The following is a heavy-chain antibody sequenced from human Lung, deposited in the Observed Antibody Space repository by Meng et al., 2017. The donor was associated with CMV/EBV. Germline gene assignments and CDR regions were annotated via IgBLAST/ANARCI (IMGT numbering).Heavy chain of an antibody. CDR3: ARDLGNSYGYDYYYYYGMDV. Sequence: GALKISXAASGFTFSSYSMNWVRQAPGKGLEWVSSISSSSSYIYYADSVKGRFTISRDNAKNSLYLQMNSLRAEDTAVYYCARDLGNSYGYDYYYYYGMDVWGQGTXVTVSS. V-gene: IGHV3-21*01. CDR2: ISSSSSYI. J-gene: IGHJ6*02. CDR1: GFTFSSYS. D-gene: IGHD5-18*01.